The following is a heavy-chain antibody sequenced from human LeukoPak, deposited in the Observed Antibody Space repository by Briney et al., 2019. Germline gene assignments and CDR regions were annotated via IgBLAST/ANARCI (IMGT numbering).Heavy chain of an antibody. CDR1: SGSIGDYY. D-gene: IGHD4-17*01. J-gene: IGHJ5*02. CDR3: ARDHGHDYGDPWNWFDP. Sequence: SETLSLTCTISSGSIGDYYWTWIRQPPGKGLEWIAYIYHSGSTNYNPSLKSRVTISVDTSKNQFSLKLSSVTAADTAVYYCARDHGHDYGDPWNWFDPWGQGTLVTVSS. V-gene: IGHV4-59*01. CDR2: IYHSGST.